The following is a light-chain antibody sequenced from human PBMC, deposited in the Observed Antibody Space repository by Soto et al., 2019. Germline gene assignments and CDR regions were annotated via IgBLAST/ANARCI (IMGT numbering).Light chain of an antibody. CDR2: GAS. J-gene: IGKJ1*01. Sequence: ETARTQSPATLSVSPGERATPSCRASQSVSNRLAWYQQKPGQGPRLLIYGASTRATGIPARFSGSGSGTEFTLTISSLQSEDFAVYYCQQYNDWPPITFGQGTKVEI. CDR3: QQYNDWPPIT. CDR1: QSVSNR. V-gene: IGKV3-15*01.